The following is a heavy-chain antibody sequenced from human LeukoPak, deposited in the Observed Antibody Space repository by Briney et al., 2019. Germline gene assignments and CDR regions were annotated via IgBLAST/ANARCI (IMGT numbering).Heavy chain of an antibody. CDR1: GGSISSDF. Sequence: SETLSLTCTVSGGSISSDFWSWIRQPPGKGLEWIGYISYSGITNYNHSLKSRVTISVATSKNQISLRLRSVTAADTAVYFCAGDVAAVNIPGSRLDPWGQGTLVTVSS. CDR3: AGDVAAVNIPGSRLDP. V-gene: IGHV4-59*08. J-gene: IGHJ5*02. D-gene: IGHD6-13*01. CDR2: ISYSGIT.